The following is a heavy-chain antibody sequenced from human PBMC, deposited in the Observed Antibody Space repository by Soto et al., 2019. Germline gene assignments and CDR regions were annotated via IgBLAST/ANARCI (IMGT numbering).Heavy chain of an antibody. CDR2: IYHSGST. J-gene: IGHJ4*02. V-gene: IGHV4-30-2*01. CDR1: GGSISSGGYS. D-gene: IGHD3-10*01. Sequence: SETLSLTCAVSGGSISSGGYSWSWIRQPPGKGLEWSGYIYHSGSTYYNPSLTGRVTISLDRSKNQFSLKLSSVTAADTAVYYCARVGGSYYGSGSGIYFDYWGQGTLVTVSS. CDR3: ARVGGSYYGSGSGIYFDY.